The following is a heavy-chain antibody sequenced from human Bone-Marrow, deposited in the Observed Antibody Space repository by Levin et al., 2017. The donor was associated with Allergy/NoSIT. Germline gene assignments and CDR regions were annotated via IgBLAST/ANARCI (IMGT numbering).Heavy chain of an antibody. J-gene: IGHJ4*02. Sequence: ASETLSLTCTVSGGSVSSDTYYWSWIRQPPGKGLEWIGYISSSGSTYYNPSLMSRVTISVHTSKNQFSLKLTSVTPADTAVYYCARDDYADFTGWVWGQGSLVTVSS. V-gene: IGHV4-61*01. D-gene: IGHD4-17*01. CDR1: GGSVSSDTYY. CDR3: ARDDYADFTGWV. CDR2: ISSSGST.